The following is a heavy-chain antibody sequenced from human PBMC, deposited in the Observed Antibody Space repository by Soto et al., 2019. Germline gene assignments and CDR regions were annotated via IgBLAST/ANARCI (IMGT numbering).Heavy chain of an antibody. J-gene: IGHJ5*02. D-gene: IGHD1-7*01. CDR2: ISTYNGNT. CDR1: EGTFSSYT. V-gene: IGHV1-18*01. CDR3: ARDREYNWNYNWFDP. Sequence: ASVKVSCKASEGTFSSYTISGVRQAPGQGLEWMGWISTYNGNTNFTQKLQGRVTMTTDTSTSTAYMELRSLRSDDTAVYYCARDREYNWNYNWFDPWGQGTLVTVSS.